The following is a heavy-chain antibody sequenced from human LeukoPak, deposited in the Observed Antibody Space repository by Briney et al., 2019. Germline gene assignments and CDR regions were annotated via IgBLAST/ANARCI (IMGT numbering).Heavy chain of an antibody. CDR2: IYYSGST. J-gene: IGHJ4*02. CDR3: ARGSSSGDY. CDR1: GGSISSYY. V-gene: IGHV4-59*01. Sequence: SETLSLTCTVSGGSISSYYWSWIRQPPGKGLEWVGYIYYSGSTNYNPSLKSRVTISVDTSKNQFSLKLSSVTAADTAVYYCARGSSSGDYWGQGTLVTVSS. D-gene: IGHD6-6*01.